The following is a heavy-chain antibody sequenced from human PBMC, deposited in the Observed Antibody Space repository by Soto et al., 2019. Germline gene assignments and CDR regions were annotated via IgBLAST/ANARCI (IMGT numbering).Heavy chain of an antibody. CDR1: GYTFTSYY. D-gene: IGHD3-22*01. CDR3: ARGLIYDSSGYYFDY. V-gene: IGHV1-46*01. CDR2: INPSGGNT. Sequence: ASVKVSCKSSGYTFTSYYMHWVRQAPGQGLEWMGIINPSGGNTRYAQKFQGRVTMTRDTSTSTVYMELSSLRSEDTAVYYCARGLIYDSSGYYFDYWGQGTLVTVSS. J-gene: IGHJ4*02.